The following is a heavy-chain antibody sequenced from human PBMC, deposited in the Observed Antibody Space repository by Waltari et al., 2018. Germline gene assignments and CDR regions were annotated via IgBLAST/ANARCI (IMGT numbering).Heavy chain of an antibody. Sequence: SWIRQPAGKGLEWIGYIYTSGSTNYNPSLKSRVTISVDTSKNQFSLKLSSVTAADTAVYYCARDVGATYGGAFDIWGQGTMVTVSS. V-gene: IGHV4-61*09. CDR2: IYTSGST. J-gene: IGHJ3*02. CDR3: ARDVGATYGGAFDI. D-gene: IGHD1-26*01.